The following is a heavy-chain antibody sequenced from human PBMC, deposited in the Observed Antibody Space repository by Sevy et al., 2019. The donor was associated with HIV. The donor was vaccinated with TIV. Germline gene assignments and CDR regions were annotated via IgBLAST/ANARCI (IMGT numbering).Heavy chain of an antibody. CDR2: ISGSGGST. Sequence: GGSLRLSCAASGFTFSSYAMSWVRQAPGKGLEWVSAISGSGGSTYYADSVKGRFTISRDNAKNTLYLQMNSLRAEDTAVYYCARVPGFITMATQFDYWGQGTLVTVSS. V-gene: IGHV3-23*01. J-gene: IGHJ4*02. D-gene: IGHD5-12*01. CDR1: GFTFSSYA. CDR3: ARVPGFITMATQFDY.